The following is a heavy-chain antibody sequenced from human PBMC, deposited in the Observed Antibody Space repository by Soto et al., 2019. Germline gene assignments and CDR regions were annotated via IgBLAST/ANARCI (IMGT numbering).Heavy chain of an antibody. D-gene: IGHD6-13*01. J-gene: IGHJ4*02. Sequence: GASVKVSCKASGYTFTGYYMHWVRQAPGQRLEWMGWINAGNGNTKYSQKFQGRVTITRDTSASTAYMELSSLRSEDTAVYYCARDSAAAVPYFDYWGQGTLVTVSS. CDR3: ARDSAAAVPYFDY. CDR2: INAGNGNT. V-gene: IGHV1-3*01. CDR1: GYTFTGYY.